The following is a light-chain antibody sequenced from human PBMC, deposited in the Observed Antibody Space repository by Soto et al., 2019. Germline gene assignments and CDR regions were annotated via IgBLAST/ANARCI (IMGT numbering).Light chain of an antibody. CDR3: TSFTITSTDV. CDR2: EVS. V-gene: IGLV2-14*01. Sequence: QSVLTQPASVSGSPGQSITISRTGTSSDAGGFNSVSWYQQHPGKAPRLMIYEVSNRPSGVSNRFSGSKSGNTASLTISGLQAEDEADYYCTSFTITSTDVFGTGTKVTVL. J-gene: IGLJ1*01. CDR1: SSDAGGFNS.